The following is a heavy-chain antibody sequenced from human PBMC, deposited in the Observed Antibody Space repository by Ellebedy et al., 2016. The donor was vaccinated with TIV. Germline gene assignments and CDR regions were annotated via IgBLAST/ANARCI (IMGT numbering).Heavy chain of an antibody. CDR2: IYYIGIT. J-gene: IGHJ4*02. D-gene: IGHD4-23*01. CDR1: GGSISTFY. CDR3: AAYYGGRFDY. V-gene: IGHV4-59*01. Sequence: MPSETLSLTCNVSGGSISTFYWSWIRQPPGKGLEFIGYIYYIGITNYNPPLESRVAISIDTSENQFSLRLSSVTAADTAVYYCAAYYGGRFDYWGQGTLVTVSS.